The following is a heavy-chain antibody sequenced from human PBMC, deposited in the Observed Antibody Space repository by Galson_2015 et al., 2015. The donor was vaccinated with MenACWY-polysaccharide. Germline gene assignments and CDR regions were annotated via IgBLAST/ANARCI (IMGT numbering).Heavy chain of an antibody. Sequence: SLRLSCAASGFTFSSYGMHWVRQAPGKGLEWVAVIWYDGSNKYYADSVKGRFTISRDNSMDTLYLQMYSLRAEDTAVYYCARGPPQNPAWSGVDSWGQRTLVTDS. J-gene: IGHJ4*02. V-gene: IGHV3-33*01. CDR3: ARGPPQNPAWSGVDS. CDR2: IWYDGSNK. CDR1: GFTFSSYG. D-gene: IGHD2-8*02.